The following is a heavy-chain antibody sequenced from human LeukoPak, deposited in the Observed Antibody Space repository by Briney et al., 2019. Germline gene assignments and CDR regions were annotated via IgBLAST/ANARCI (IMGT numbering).Heavy chain of an antibody. CDR2: IKQDGTEK. J-gene: IGHJ4*02. CDR3: AKDSSSLGELSY. Sequence: GGSLRLSCAASGFSFTTYWMSWVRQAPGKGLEWVANIKQDGTEKYYVDSVKGRFTISRDNAKNSLYLQMNSLRVEDTAVYYCAKDSSSLGELSYWGQGTLVTVSS. V-gene: IGHV3-7*01. D-gene: IGHD3-16*02. CDR1: GFSFTTYW.